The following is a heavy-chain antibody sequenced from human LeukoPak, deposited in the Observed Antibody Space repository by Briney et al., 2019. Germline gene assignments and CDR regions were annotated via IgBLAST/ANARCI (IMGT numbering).Heavy chain of an antibody. J-gene: IGHJ4*02. V-gene: IGHV1-8*01. CDR2: MNPNSGNT. D-gene: IGHD4-17*01. CDR1: AYTFTSYD. CDR3: ASEWLYGDYGTFNY. Sequence: ASVKVSCKASAYTFTSYDINWVRQATGQGLEWMGWMNPNSGNTGYAQKFQGRVTMTRDTSISTAYMELSRLRSDDTAVYYCASEWLYGDYGTFNYWGQGTLVTVSS.